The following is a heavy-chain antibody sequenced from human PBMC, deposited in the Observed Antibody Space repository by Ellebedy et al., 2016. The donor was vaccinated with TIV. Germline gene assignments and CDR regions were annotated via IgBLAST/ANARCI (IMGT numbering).Heavy chain of an antibody. J-gene: IGHJ4*02. Sequence: MPSETLSLTCTVSGGSISTYYCTWIRQPPGKGLEWIGHIYYIGSSNSNPSLTSRVTMSIDTSKNQFSLTMSSVTAADTAVYYCAASESADSDYWGPGTLVTVSS. V-gene: IGHV4-59*01. D-gene: IGHD2-2*01. CDR3: AASESADSDY. CDR1: GGSISTYY. CDR2: IYYIGSS.